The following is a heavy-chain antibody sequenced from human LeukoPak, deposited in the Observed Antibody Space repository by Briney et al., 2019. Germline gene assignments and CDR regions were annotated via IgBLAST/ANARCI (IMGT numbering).Heavy chain of an antibody. J-gene: IGHJ4*02. Sequence: SETLSLTCAVYGGSFSGYYWSWIRQPPGKGLEWIGEINHSGSTNYNPSLKSRVTISVDTSKNQFSLKLSSVTAADTAVYYCAREGHNRNVWDYWGQGTLVTVSS. CDR1: GGSFSGYY. V-gene: IGHV4-34*01. CDR3: AREGHNRNVWDY. CDR2: INHSGST. D-gene: IGHD1-1*01.